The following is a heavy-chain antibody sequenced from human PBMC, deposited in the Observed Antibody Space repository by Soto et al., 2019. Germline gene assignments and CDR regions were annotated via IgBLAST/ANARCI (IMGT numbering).Heavy chain of an antibody. CDR3: ARDRGAWPFDL. CDR2: IWSDGSNK. CDR1: GFTFSSYG. V-gene: IGHV3-33*01. J-gene: IGHJ2*01. Sequence: QVQLVESGGGVVQPGRSLRLSCVASGFTFSSYGMHWVRQAPGKGLEWVAVIWSDGSNKIYADSVKGRFTISKDNSKNTLYLQMNSLRAEDTAVCCCARDRGAWPFDLWGRGTLVTVSS. D-gene: IGHD3-10*01.